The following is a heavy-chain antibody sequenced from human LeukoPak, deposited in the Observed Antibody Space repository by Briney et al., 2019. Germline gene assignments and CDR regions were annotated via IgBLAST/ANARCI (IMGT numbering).Heavy chain of an antibody. D-gene: IGHD3-16*01. CDR1: GGTFSSYA. V-gene: IGHV1-69*06. CDR3: ASPDHESAVMGYWFCDL. Sequence: ASVKVSCKASGGTFSSYAIRWVRQAPGQGLEWMGGIIPVFGSAKYAQKFQGRVMITADKSTSTAYMELSSLTSEDTAVYYCASPDHESAVMGYWFCDLWGRGTLVTVSS. CDR2: IIPVFGSA. J-gene: IGHJ2*01.